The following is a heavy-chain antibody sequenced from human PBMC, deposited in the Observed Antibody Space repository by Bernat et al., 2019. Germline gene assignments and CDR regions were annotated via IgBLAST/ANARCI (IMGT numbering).Heavy chain of an antibody. Sequence: DVQLVESGGGLVQPGGSLRLSCAASGFTFSHYWMSWVRQAPGKGLEWVANIKEDGSEKYYVDSVKGRFTITMDNAKTALDLKMNRLRAEDTAVYFCARENYDTSPLDYWGQGTRVSVSS. CDR2: IKEDGSEK. CDR3: ARENYDTSPLDY. CDR1: GFTFSHYW. D-gene: IGHD3-22*01. V-gene: IGHV3-7*01. J-gene: IGHJ4*02.